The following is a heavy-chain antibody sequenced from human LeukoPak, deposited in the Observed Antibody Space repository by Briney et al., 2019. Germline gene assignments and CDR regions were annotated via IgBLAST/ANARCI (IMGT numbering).Heavy chain of an antibody. Sequence: GGSLRFSCAASGFTFSSYSMNWVRQAPGKGLEWVSSISSSSSYIYYADSVKGRFTISRDNAKNSLYLQMNSLRAEDTAVYYCARGPRGYYDSSGYPNWGQGTLVTVSS. V-gene: IGHV3-21*04. D-gene: IGHD3-22*01. CDR2: ISSSSSYI. CDR3: ARGPRGYYDSSGYPN. J-gene: IGHJ4*02. CDR1: GFTFSSYS.